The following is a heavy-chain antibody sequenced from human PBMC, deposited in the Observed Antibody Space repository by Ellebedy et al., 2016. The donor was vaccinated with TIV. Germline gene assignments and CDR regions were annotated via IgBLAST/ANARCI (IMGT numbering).Heavy chain of an antibody. CDR3: TRGYSGSLYFDL. CDR1: GFSFSKHA. Sequence: GESLKISCATSGFSFSKHAMNCVRQAPGKGLERVASIKYDGSEKLNVDSVTGRFTISRDNAKNSLHLQVNSLRAEDTAVYFCTRGYSGSLYFDLWGRGALVTVSS. V-gene: IGHV3-7*03. CDR2: IKYDGSEK. J-gene: IGHJ2*01. D-gene: IGHD1-26*01.